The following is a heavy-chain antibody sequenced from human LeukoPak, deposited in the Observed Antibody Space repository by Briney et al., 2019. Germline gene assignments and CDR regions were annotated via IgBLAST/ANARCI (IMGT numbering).Heavy chain of an antibody. D-gene: IGHD6-13*01. CDR1: RGSISTYY. CDR2: IYDSVTT. V-gene: IGHV4-59*01. Sequence: PSQTLSLTCTVSRGSISTYYWSWMRQPPRKGQEWIGYIYDSVTTNYNPSLKSRVTISIDTSKNPFSLKLSSVTAADTAVYYCARSKYYSSSWYDFFDYWGQGTLVTVSS. J-gene: IGHJ4*02. CDR3: ARSKYYSSSWYDFFDY.